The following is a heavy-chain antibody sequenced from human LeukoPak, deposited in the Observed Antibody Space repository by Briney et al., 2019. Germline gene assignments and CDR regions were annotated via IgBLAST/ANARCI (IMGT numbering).Heavy chain of an antibody. V-gene: IGHV3-15*01. CDR2: IRSNSDGGTT. CDR1: GFTFTYAW. Sequence: GGSLRLSCAASGFTFTYAWMSWVRQAPGKGLEWVGRIRSNSDGGTTDYAASVKDRFTISRDDSKNTLYLLINSLRTEDTAVYYCTTGSRPLGLDRLGYWGQGTLVAVSS. CDR3: TTGSRPLGLDRLGY. J-gene: IGHJ4*02. D-gene: IGHD6-13*01.